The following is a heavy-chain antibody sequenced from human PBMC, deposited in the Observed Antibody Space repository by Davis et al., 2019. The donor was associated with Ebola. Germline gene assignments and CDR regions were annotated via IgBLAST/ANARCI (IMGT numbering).Heavy chain of an antibody. V-gene: IGHV3-11*06. Sequence: GRFTISRDNAKNSLYLQMSSLGADDTAVYYCARDDVYSGYRPLYYGMDVWGKGTTVTVSS. J-gene: IGHJ6*04. CDR3: ARDDVYSGYRPLYYGMDV. D-gene: IGHD5-18*01.